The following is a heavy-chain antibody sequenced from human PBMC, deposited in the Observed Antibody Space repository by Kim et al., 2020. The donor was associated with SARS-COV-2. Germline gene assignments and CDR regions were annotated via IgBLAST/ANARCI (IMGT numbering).Heavy chain of an antibody. CDR1: GGSISSYY. CDR3: ARDLRYCGGDCYFFDAFDI. CDR2: IYTSGST. Sequence: SETLSLTCTVSGGSISSYYWSWIRQPAGKGLEWIGRIYTSGSTNYNPSLKSRVTMSVDTSKNQFSLKLSSVTAADTAVYYCARDLRYCGGDCYFFDAFDIWGQGTMVTVSS. D-gene: IGHD2-21*02. J-gene: IGHJ3*02. V-gene: IGHV4-4*07.